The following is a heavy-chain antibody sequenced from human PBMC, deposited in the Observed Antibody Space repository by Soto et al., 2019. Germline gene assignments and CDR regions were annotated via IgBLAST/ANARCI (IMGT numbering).Heavy chain of an antibody. V-gene: IGHV3-73*02. CDR2: IRSKANSYAT. Sequence: EVQLVESGGGLVQPGGSLKLSCAASGFTFSGSAMHWVRQASGKGLEWVGRIRSKANSYATAYAASVKGRFTISRDDSKNTAYLQMNRLKTEDTDVYYCTTLLIVGATTGDYWGQGTLVTVSS. CDR1: GFTFSGSA. J-gene: IGHJ4*02. CDR3: TTLLIVGATTGDY. D-gene: IGHD1-26*01.